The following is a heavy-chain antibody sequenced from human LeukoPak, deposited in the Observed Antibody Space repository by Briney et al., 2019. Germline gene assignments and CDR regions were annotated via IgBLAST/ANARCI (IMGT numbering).Heavy chain of an antibody. D-gene: IGHD3-3*01. CDR1: GGSFSGYY. CDR3: ARGGGYYLYYFDY. J-gene: IGHJ4*02. V-gene: IGHV4-34*01. CDR2: INHSGST. Sequence: KPSETLSLTCAVYGGSFSGYYWSWIRQPPGKGLEWIGEINHSGSTNYNPSLKSRVTISVDTSKNQFSLKLSSVTAADTAVYYCARGGGYYLYYFDYWGQGTLVTVSS.